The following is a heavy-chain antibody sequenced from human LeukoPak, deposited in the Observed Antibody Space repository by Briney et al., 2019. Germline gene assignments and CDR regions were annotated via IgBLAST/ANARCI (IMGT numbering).Heavy chain of an antibody. J-gene: IGHJ5*02. V-gene: IGHV1-69*05. CDR3: AREIRARTTGGGNWFDP. D-gene: IGHD1-7*01. Sequence: GSSVKVSCKASGGTFSSYAISWVRQAPGQGLEWMGGIIPIFGTANYAQKFQGRVTITTDESTSTAYMELSSLRSEDTAVYYCAREIRARTTGGGNWFDPWGQGTLVTVSS. CDR1: GGTFSSYA. CDR2: IIPIFGTA.